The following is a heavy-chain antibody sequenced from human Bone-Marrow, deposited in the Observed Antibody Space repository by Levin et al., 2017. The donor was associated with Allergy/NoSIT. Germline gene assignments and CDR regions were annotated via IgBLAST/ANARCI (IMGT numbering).Heavy chain of an antibody. Sequence: ASVKVSCKTSGYIFLNYGISWVRQAPGQGLEWLGGFSAYNAKITYSDRLQDRITMTTDTSTSTAYMELRSLTSNDTAVYYCARGGVASNGFLTSSFPFDLWGQGALVIVSS. J-gene: IGHJ4*02. D-gene: IGHD2-8*01. CDR2: FSAYNAKI. V-gene: IGHV1-18*01. CDR1: GYIFLNYG. CDR3: ARGGVASNGFLTSSFPFDL.